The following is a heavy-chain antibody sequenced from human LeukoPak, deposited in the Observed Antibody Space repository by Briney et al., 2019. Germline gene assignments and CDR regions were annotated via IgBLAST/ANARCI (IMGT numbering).Heavy chain of an antibody. CDR1: GYTVTGYS. Sequence: ASVKVSCKASGYTVTGYSMHWVRQAPGQGLKWMGCINPKSGGTNYAQKFQGRVTMTRDTSISTAYMELSRLSSDDTAVYYCARAWDIVVYRIDYWGQGTLVTVSS. CDR3: ARAWDIVVYRIDY. V-gene: IGHV1-2*02. CDR2: INPKSGGT. D-gene: IGHD2-2*01. J-gene: IGHJ4*02.